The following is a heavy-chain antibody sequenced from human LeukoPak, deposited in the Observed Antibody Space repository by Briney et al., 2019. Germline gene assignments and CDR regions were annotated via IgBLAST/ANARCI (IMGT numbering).Heavy chain of an antibody. J-gene: IGHJ4*02. D-gene: IGHD6-13*01. CDR3: ARGSSSSSWTFDY. CDR2: INSDGSST. CDR1: GFTFSSYC. Sequence: PGGSLRLSCAAPGFTFSSYCMHRGRQAPGKGLVWVSRINSDGSSTSYADSVKGRFTISTDNAKNTLYLQMNSPRADDSAVYYWARGSSSSSWTFDYWGRGTLVTVSS. V-gene: IGHV3-74*01.